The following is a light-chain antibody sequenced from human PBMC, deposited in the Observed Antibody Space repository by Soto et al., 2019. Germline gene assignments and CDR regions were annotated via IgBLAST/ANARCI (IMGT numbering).Light chain of an antibody. Sequence: QSALTQPRSVSGSPGQSVTIFCTGTSSDVGGYNYVSWYQQHPGKAPKLMIYDVSKRPSGVPDRFSGSKSGNTASLTISGLQAEDEADYYCCSYAGSYIDVVFGGGTKLTVL. J-gene: IGLJ2*01. CDR2: DVS. V-gene: IGLV2-11*01. CDR1: SSDVGGYNY. CDR3: CSYAGSYIDVV.